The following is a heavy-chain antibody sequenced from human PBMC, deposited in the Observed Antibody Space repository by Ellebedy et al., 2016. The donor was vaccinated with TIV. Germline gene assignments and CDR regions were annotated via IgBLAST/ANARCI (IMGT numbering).Heavy chain of an antibody. Sequence: AASVKVSCKASGGTFSRYGFNWVRQAPGQGLEWMAWINPNSGGTNYAQKFQGRVTVTRDTSTSTAFLELSRLRSDDTAVYYCTRDLTNIVSGDYWGQGTLVTVSS. V-gene: IGHV1-2*02. CDR3: TRDLTNIVSGDY. J-gene: IGHJ4*02. D-gene: IGHD5/OR15-5a*01. CDR1: GGTFSRYG. CDR2: INPNSGGT.